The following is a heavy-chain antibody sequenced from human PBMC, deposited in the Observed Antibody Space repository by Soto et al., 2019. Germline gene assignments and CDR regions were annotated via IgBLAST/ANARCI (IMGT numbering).Heavy chain of an antibody. V-gene: IGHV3-23*01. CDR3: APRPGYLDAFDI. D-gene: IGHD5-12*01. CDR2: ISGSGGST. CDR1: GFTFSSYA. Sequence: EVQLLESGGGLVQPGGSLRLSCAASGFTFSSYAMSWVRQAPGKGLEWVSAISGSGGSTYYADSVKGRFTISRDNSKNTLYLQMNSLRAEDTAVYYCAPRPGYLDAFDIWGQGTMVTVSS. J-gene: IGHJ3*02.